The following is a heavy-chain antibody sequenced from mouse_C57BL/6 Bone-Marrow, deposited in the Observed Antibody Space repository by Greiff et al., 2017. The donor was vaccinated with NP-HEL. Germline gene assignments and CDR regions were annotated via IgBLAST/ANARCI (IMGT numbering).Heavy chain of an antibody. V-gene: IGHV3-6*01. CDR1: GYSITSGYY. D-gene: IGHD1-1*01. CDR2: ISYDGSN. CDR3: ARAGSSHDY. J-gene: IGHJ2*01. Sequence: EVKLQESGPGLVKPSQSLSLTCSVTGYSITSGYYWNWIRQFPGNKLEWMGYISYDGSNNYNPSLKNRISITRDTSKNQFFLKLNSVTTEDTATYYCARAGSSHDYWGQGTTLTVSS.